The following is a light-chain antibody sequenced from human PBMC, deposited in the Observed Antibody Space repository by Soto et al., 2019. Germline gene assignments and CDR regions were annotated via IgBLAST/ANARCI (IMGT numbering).Light chain of an antibody. CDR3: QTWGTGILV. J-gene: IGLJ2*01. Sequence: QLVLTQSPSASASLGASVKLTCTLSSRHSSYAIAWHQQQPEKGPRYLMKLNSDGRYTKGDGIPDRFSGSSAGTERYLTISSLQSEDEADYYCQTWGTGILVVGGGTKVTVL. CDR2: LNSDGRY. CDR1: SRHSSYA. V-gene: IGLV4-69*01.